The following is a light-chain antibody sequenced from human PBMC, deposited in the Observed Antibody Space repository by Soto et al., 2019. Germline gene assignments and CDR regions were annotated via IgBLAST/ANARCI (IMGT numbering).Light chain of an antibody. J-gene: IGKJ5*01. CDR1: QSVSIN. V-gene: IGKV3-15*01. CDR2: GAS. CDR3: QQYNKWPPK. Sequence: EIVMTQSPATLSVSPGERAILSCRASQSVSINLAWYQQKPGQAPRLFIYGASTRATGVPARFSGSGSGTEFTLAISSLQSEDFAVYYCQQYNKWPPKFGQGTRLESK.